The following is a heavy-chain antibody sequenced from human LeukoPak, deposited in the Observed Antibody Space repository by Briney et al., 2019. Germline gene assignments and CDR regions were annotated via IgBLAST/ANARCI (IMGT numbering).Heavy chain of an antibody. J-gene: IGHJ4*02. V-gene: IGHV3-74*01. CDR2: ISTDGNNT. D-gene: IGHD6-6*01. CDR3: VREYTSSSGRSFDY. Sequence: GGSLRLSCAASGFTFSAYWVHWVRQAPGKGLVWVSRISTDGNNTNYADSVKGRFTISRDNAKNTLYLQMNSLRAEDTAVYYCVREYTSSSGRSFDYWGQGTLVTVSS. CDR1: GFTFSAYW.